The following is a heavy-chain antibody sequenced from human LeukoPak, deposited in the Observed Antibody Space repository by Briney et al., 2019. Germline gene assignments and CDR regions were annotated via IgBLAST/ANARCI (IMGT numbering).Heavy chain of an antibody. V-gene: IGHV1-69*01. CDR2: IIPIFGTA. J-gene: IGHJ4*02. CDR3: ARGGIAAAGTGNDY. D-gene: IGHD6-13*01. Sequence: ASVKVSCKASGGTFSSYAISWVRQAPGQGLEWMGGIIPIFGTANYAQKFQGRVTITADESTSTAYMELSSLRSEDTAVYYCARGGIAAAGTGNDYWGQGTLVTVSS. CDR1: GGTFSSYA.